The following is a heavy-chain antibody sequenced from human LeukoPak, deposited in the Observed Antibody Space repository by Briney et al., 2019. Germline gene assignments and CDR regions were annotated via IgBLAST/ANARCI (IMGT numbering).Heavy chain of an antibody. D-gene: IGHD3-22*01. CDR2: ISGSGGST. Sequence: PGGSLRLSCAASGFTFSSYAMSWVRQAPGKGLEWVSAISGSGGSTYYADSVKGRFTISRDNSKNTLYLQMNSLRAEDTAVYYCAKATRGYYDSRAQWEHWGQGTLVTVSS. V-gene: IGHV3-23*01. CDR3: AKATRGYYDSRAQWEH. J-gene: IGHJ1*01. CDR1: GFTFSSYA.